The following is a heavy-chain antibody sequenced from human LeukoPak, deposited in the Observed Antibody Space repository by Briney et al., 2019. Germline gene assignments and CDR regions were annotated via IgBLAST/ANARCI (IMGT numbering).Heavy chain of an antibody. CDR1: GYSNSSGYY. CDR2: IYHSGST. D-gene: IGHD3-3*01. V-gene: IGHV4-38-2*01. CDR3: ARPYYDFWSGFDAFDI. J-gene: IGHJ3*02. Sequence: SETLSLTCAVSGYSNSSGYYWGWIRQPPGKGLEWIGSIYHSGSTYYNPSLKSRVTISVDTSKNQFSLKLSSVTAADTAVYYCARPYYDFWSGFDAFDIWGQGTMVTVSS.